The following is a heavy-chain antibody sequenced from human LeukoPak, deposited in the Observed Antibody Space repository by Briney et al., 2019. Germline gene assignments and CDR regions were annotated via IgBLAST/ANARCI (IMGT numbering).Heavy chain of an antibody. V-gene: IGHV3-9*01. D-gene: IGHD2-2*01. CDR3: AKGYCSSTSCYLYYYYYGMDV. CDR2: ISWNSGSI. J-gene: IGHJ6*02. CDR1: GFTFDDYA. Sequence: PGGSLRLSCAASGFTFDDYAMHWVRQAPGKGLEWVSGISWNSGSIGYADSVKGRFTISGDNAKNSLYLQMNSLRAEDTALYYCAKGYCSSTSCYLYYYYYGMDVWGQGTTVTVSS.